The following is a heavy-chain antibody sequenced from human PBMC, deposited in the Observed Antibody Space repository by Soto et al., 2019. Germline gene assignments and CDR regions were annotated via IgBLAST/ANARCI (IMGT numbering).Heavy chain of an antibody. Sequence: QVQLVQSGAEVKKPGASVKVSCKASGYTFTSYGISWVRQAPGQGLEWMGWISAYNGNTNYAQKLQGRVTMTTDTSTSTAYMELRSLRSDDTAVYYCARDRFLESPPSPSDAFDIWGQGTMVTVSS. D-gene: IGHD3-3*01. V-gene: IGHV1-18*01. CDR2: ISAYNGNT. CDR1: GYTFTSYG. CDR3: ARDRFLESPPSPSDAFDI. J-gene: IGHJ3*02.